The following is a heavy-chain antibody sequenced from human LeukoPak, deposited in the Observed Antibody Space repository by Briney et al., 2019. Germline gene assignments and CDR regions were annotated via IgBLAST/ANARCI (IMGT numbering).Heavy chain of an antibody. V-gene: IGHV3-30*02. J-gene: IGHJ4*02. Sequence: GGSLRLSCAASGFSFSNYGMHWVRQAPGKGLEWVAFIAHDRNNKYYADSVKGRFTISRDNSKNTLYLQMNSLRAEDTAVYYCARDDYSRGWYCAYWGQGALVTVSS. CDR1: GFSFSNYG. CDR2: IAHDRNNK. D-gene: IGHD6-19*01. CDR3: ARDDYSRGWYCAY.